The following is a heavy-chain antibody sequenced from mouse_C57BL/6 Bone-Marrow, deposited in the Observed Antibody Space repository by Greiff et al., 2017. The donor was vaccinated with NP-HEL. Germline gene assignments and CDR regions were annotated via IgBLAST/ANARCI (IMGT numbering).Heavy chain of an antibody. CDR2: IDPENGDT. J-gene: IGHJ2*01. V-gene: IGHV14-4*01. CDR3: TTHWSFDY. D-gene: IGHD4-1*01. CDR1: GFNIKDDY. Sequence: VQLQQSGAELVRPGASVKLSCTASGFNIKDDYMHWVKQRPEQGLEWIGWIDPENGDTEYAPKFQGKATITADTSSNTAYLQLSSLTSEDTAVYYCTTHWSFDYWGQGTTLTVSS.